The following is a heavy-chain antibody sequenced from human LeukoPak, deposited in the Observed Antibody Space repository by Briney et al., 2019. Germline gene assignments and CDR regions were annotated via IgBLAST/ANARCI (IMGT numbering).Heavy chain of an antibody. CDR1: GFTFSNCA. CDR2: TSGTGVST. J-gene: IGHJ4*02. Sequence: SGGSLRLSCAASGFTFSNCAMSWVRQGSGKGLEWVSTTSGTGVSTSYADSVKGRFTISRDNSRSTLYLQMNSLRAEDTAVYYCARGAITMVRGVIITAFDYWGQGTLVTVSS. D-gene: IGHD3-10*01. V-gene: IGHV3-23*01. CDR3: ARGAITMVRGVIITAFDY.